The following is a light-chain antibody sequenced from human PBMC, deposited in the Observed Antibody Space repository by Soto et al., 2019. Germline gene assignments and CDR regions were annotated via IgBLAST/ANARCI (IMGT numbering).Light chain of an antibody. CDR1: QSISTK. Sequence: IVMTQSPATLSVSPGGRATLSFRASQSISTKLAWYQQKPGQAPRLLIYGASTRAPGIPVRFSGSGSGTEFTLTITSLQSEDFAVYYCQKYNDWRPITFGGGTKVEIK. CDR2: GAS. V-gene: IGKV3-15*01. J-gene: IGKJ4*01. CDR3: QKYNDWRPIT.